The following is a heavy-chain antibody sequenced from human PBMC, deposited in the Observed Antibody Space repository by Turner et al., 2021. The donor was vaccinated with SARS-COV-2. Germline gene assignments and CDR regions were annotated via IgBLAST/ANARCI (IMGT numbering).Heavy chain of an antibody. J-gene: IGHJ4*02. CDR3: ARVSSLSYYFDY. Sequence: QVQLVQSGAEVKKPGASVKVSCKASGYTFTGYYMHWVRQAPGQGLEWMGWSSPNSGGTNYAQKFQGRVTMTRDTSISTAYMDLSRLRSDDTAVYYCARVSSLSYYFDYWGQGTLVTVSS. CDR1: GYTFTGYY. D-gene: IGHD6-6*01. V-gene: IGHV1-2*02. CDR2: SSPNSGGT.